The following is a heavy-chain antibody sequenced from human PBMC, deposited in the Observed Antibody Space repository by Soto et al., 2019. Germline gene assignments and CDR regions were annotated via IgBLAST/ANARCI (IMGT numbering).Heavy chain of an antibody. J-gene: IGHJ6*02. CDR3: ARGAVVVPNGLIAGMDV. V-gene: IGHV1-46*01. CDR2: IDPSSGTT. CDR1: GYSFTNFY. D-gene: IGHD2-15*01. Sequence: GASVKVSCKPSGYSFTNFYVHWVRQAPGQGLEWMGIIDPSSGTTSYTQKFQGRVTMTRDTSMSTVYMELSSLRSEDTAVYYCARGAVVVPNGLIAGMDVWGLGTTVTAP.